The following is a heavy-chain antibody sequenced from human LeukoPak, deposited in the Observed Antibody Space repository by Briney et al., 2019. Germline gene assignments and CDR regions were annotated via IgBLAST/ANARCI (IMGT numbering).Heavy chain of an antibody. CDR1: GGSMTNYY. J-gene: IGHJ3*01. CDR3: ARPQSQWLGHDAFEL. D-gene: IGHD6-19*01. CDR2: ISYSGKT. Sequence: SETLSLTCTVSGGSMTNYYWSWIRQPPGKGLEWIAYISYSGKTNYNPSLKSRVTISLDTSKNQFSLKMSSVTAADTAVYYCARPQSQWLGHDAFELWGQGTMVTVSS. V-gene: IGHV4-59*08.